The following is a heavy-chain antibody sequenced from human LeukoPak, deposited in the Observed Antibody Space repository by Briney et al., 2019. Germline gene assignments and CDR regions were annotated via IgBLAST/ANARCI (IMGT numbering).Heavy chain of an antibody. V-gene: IGHV1-2*02. J-gene: IGHJ4*02. CDR1: GYTFTGYY. D-gene: IGHD3-22*01. CDR2: INPNSGGT. CDR3: ARAHTPYRWYYDSSGCFDY. Sequence: ASVKVSCKASGYTFTGYYMHWVRQAPGQGLEWMGWINPNSGGTNYAQKFQGRVTMTRDTSISTAYIELSRLRSDDTAVYYCARAHTPYRWYYDSSGCFDYWGQGTLVTVSS.